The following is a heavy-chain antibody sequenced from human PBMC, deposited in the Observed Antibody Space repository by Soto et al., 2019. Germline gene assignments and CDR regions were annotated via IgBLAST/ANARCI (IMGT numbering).Heavy chain of an antibody. CDR3: ARATRRTGYSSGCDY. D-gene: IGHD6-19*01. CDR2: INAGNGNT. V-gene: IGHV1-3*01. Sequence: GASVKVSCKASGYTFTSYAMHWVRQAPGQRLEWMGWINAGNGNTKYSQKFQGRVTITRDTSASTAYMELSSLRSEDTAVYYCARATRRTGYSSGCDYWGQGTLVTAPQ. J-gene: IGHJ4*02. CDR1: GYTFTSYA.